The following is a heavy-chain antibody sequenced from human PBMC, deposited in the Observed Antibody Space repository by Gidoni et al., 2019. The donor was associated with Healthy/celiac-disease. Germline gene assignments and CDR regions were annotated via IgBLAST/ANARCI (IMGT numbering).Heavy chain of an antibody. Sequence: EVQLLESGGGLVQPGGSLRLSCAASGFTFSSYAMSWVRQAPGKGLEWVSAISGSGGSTYYADSGKGRFTISRDNSKNTLYLQMNSLRAEDTAVYYCAKMTGEWIVLKGFDYWGQGTLVTVSS. CDR3: AKMTGEWIVLKGFDY. J-gene: IGHJ4*02. D-gene: IGHD2-8*01. V-gene: IGHV3-23*01. CDR2: ISGSGGST. CDR1: GFTFSSYA.